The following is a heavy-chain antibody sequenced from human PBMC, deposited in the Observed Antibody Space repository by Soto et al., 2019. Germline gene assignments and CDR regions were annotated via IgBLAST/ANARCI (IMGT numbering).Heavy chain of an antibody. Sequence: PSETLSLTCTVSGGSISSGDYYWIWIRHPPGKGLEWIGYIYYSGSTYYNPSLKSRVTISVDTSKNQFSLKLSSVTAADTAVYYCARRGQHPMITFGGVISRRSWFVPWGQGTLVTVSS. CDR2: IYYSGST. CDR1: GGSISSGDYY. V-gene: IGHV4-30-4*01. J-gene: IGHJ5*02. D-gene: IGHD3-16*02. CDR3: ARRGQHPMITFGGVISRRSWFVP.